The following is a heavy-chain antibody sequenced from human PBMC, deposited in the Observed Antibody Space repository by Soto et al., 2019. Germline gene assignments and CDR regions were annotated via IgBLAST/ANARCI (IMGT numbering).Heavy chain of an antibody. J-gene: IGHJ6*03. CDR1: GYTFTGYY. CDR2: INPNSGGT. Sequence: ASLKVSCKASGYTFTGYYMHWVRQAPGQGLEWMGWINPNSGGTNYAQKFQGWVTMTRDTSISTAYMELSRLRSDDTAVYYCARARSDFWSGYERPPYYYMDVRGKGTTVTVSS. V-gene: IGHV1-2*04. D-gene: IGHD3-3*01. CDR3: ARARSDFWSGYERPPYYYMDV.